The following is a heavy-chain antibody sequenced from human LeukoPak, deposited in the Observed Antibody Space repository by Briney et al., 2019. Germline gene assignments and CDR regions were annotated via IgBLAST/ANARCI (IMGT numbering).Heavy chain of an antibody. CDR1: GFTFSSYA. D-gene: IGHD6-13*01. J-gene: IGHJ5*02. Sequence: GGSLRLSCAASGFTFSSYAMSWVRQAPGKGLEWVSAISGSGGSTYYADSVKGRFTISRDNSKNTLYLQMNSLRAEDTAVYYCAKDSGPGTRRSSWYPWFDPWGQGTLVTVSS. CDR2: ISGSGGST. CDR3: AKDSGPGTRRSSWYPWFDP. V-gene: IGHV3-23*01.